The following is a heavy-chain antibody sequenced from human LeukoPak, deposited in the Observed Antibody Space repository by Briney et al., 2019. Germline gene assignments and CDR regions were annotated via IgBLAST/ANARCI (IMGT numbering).Heavy chain of an antibody. D-gene: IGHD2-15*01. CDR2: MNPNSGNT. CDR3: ARATRILYSWFDP. Sequence: ASVKVSCKASGYTFTSYDINWVRQATGQGLEWMGWMNPNSGNTGYAQKFQGGVTMTRNTSISTAYMELSSLRSEDTAVYYCARATRILYSWFDPWGQGTLVTVSS. V-gene: IGHV1-8*01. J-gene: IGHJ5*02. CDR1: GYTFTSYD.